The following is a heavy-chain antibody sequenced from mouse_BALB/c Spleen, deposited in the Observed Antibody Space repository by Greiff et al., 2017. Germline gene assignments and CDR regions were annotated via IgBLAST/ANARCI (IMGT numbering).Heavy chain of an antibody. CDR2: IWSGGST. CDR3: ARKGNYYGSSCAMDY. V-gene: IGHV2-2*02. J-gene: IGHJ4*01. Sequence: VKLVESGPGLVQPSQSLSITCTVSGFSLTSYGVHWVRQSPGKGLEWLGVIWSGGSTDYNAAFISRLSISKDNSKSQVFFKMNSLQANDTAIYYCARKGNYYGSSCAMDYWGQGTSVTVSS. CDR1: GFSLTSYG. D-gene: IGHD1-1*01.